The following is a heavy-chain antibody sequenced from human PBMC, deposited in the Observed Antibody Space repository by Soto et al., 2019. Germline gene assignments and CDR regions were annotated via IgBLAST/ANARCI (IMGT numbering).Heavy chain of an antibody. CDR3: AGTTSHHWLYMDV. Sequence: SQTLSLPCVVAGGSVSSNSSAWNWIRMSPSRGLEWLARTYYRSRWYNDYAVSVRSRITVNPDTSKNQFSLQLTSVTPEDTAVYYCAGTTSHHWLYMDVWGKGATVTVSS. V-gene: IGHV6-1*01. D-gene: IGHD1-7*01. CDR2: TYYRSRWYN. CDR1: GGSVSSNSSA. J-gene: IGHJ6*03.